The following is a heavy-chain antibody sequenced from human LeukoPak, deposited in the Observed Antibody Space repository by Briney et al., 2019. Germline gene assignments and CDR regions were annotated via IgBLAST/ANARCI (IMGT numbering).Heavy chain of an antibody. D-gene: IGHD2/OR15-2a*01. CDR3: ASRRVAVPTSRAFDY. V-gene: IGHV3-48*03. J-gene: IGHJ4*02. CDR1: GFTLSAYE. CDR2: IGGPSI. Sequence: PGGSLRLSCAASGFTLSAYEMSWFLQAPGKGLEWISCIGGPSIYYTDSVKGRFTVSRDNAKNSLYLQMNSLRAEDTAFYYCASRRVAVPTSRAFDYWGQGTLVTVSS.